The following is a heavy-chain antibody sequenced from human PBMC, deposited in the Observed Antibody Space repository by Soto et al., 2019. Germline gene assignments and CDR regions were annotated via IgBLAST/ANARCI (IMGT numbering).Heavy chain of an antibody. Sequence: QVHLQESGPGLVKPSETLSLTCSVFGGSISSYYWSWIRQPAGKGLEWIGRIYNSGTTNYNPSLESRGTMSVDPSKNQISLKLSSATAADTAIYYCARGPYCGDECYFAYWGQGTLVTVSS. CDR3: ARGPYCGDECYFAY. J-gene: IGHJ4*02. V-gene: IGHV4-4*07. CDR1: GGSISSYY. CDR2: IYNSGTT. D-gene: IGHD2-21*01.